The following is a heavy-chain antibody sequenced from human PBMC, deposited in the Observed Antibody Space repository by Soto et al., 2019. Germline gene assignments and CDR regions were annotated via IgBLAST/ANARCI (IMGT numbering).Heavy chain of an antibody. CDR1: GFPFSAEA. CDR2: ISYDGNNK. J-gene: IGHJ4*02. V-gene: IGHV3-30-3*01. CDR3: ARDYSSGWCLDY. D-gene: IGHD6-13*01. Sequence: QVQLVESGGGVVQPGNSLRLSCAGSGFPFSAEAMHWVRQAPGKGLEWVAAISYDGNNKQHVDSVKGRFTVSRDNSKNTLYLQINSLRPEDTAVYYCARDYSSGWCLDYWGQGSLVTVSS.